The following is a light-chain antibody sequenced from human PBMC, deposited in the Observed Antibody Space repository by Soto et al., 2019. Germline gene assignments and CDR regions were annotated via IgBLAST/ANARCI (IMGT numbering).Light chain of an antibody. CDR1: QSVSIW. CDR3: QQYTTYLLT. J-gene: IGKJ4*01. Sequence: DIQMTQSPSTLSASIGDRVTITCRASQSVSIWLAWYQQKPEKAPKLLIQKASTLESGVPSRFSRSGSGTEFTLTISNLQPDDFASYYFQQYTTYLLTFGGGTKVEIK. CDR2: KAS. V-gene: IGKV1-5*03.